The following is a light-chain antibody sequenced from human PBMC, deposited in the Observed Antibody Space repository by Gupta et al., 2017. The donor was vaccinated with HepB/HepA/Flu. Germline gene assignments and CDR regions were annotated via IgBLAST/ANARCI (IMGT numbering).Light chain of an antibody. CDR3: AAWDDSLNGYWV. CDR1: SSNIGTNT. V-gene: IGLV1-44*01. J-gene: IGLJ3*02. Sequence: QSVLLQPPSESGTPGQRVTISCSGSSSNIGTNTVHWYRQLPGTAPQLLIYSNSHRPSGVPDRFSGSKSGTSASLAISGLQSEDEADYHCAAWDDSLNGYWVFGGGTKLTVL. CDR2: SNS.